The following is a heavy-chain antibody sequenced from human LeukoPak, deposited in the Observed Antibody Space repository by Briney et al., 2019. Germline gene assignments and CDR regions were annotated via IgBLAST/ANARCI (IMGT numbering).Heavy chain of an antibody. D-gene: IGHD2-8*01. Sequence: GRSLRLSCAASGFTFDDYAMHWVRQAPGKGLEWVSGISWNSGSIGYADSVKGRFTISRDNAKNSLYLQMNSLRAEDTALYYCARAPGVNYYYYMDVWGKGTTVTVSS. CDR2: ISWNSGSI. J-gene: IGHJ6*03. V-gene: IGHV3-9*01. CDR1: GFTFDDYA. CDR3: ARAPGVNYYYYMDV.